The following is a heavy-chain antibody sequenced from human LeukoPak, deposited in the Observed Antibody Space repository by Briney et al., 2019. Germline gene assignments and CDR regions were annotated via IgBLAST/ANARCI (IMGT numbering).Heavy chain of an antibody. CDR1: GGSISSYY. CDR3: AREGDSKGDYDFWSGYSGSYYYYYMDV. D-gene: IGHD3-3*01. J-gene: IGHJ6*03. CDR2: IYTSGST. V-gene: IGHV4-4*07. Sequence: SETLSLTCTVSGGSISSYYWSWIRQPAGKGLEWIGRIYTSGSTNYNPSLKSRVTISVDKSKNQFSRKLSSVTAADTAVYYCAREGDSKGDYDFWSGYSGSYYYYYMDVWGKGTTVTVSS.